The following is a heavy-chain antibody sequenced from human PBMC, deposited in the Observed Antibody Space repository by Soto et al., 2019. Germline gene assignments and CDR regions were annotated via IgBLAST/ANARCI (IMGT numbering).Heavy chain of an antibody. Sequence: GGSLRLSCAASGFTFDDYAMHWVRQAPGKGLEWVSGISCNSGSIDYADSVKGRFTISRDNSKNSLYLQMSSLRAEDTAIYYCAKKIYHRFDPWGPGTLVTVSS. V-gene: IGHV3-9*01. D-gene: IGHD3-16*02. J-gene: IGHJ5*02. CDR2: ISCNSGSI. CDR3: AKKIYHRFDP. CDR1: GFTFDDYA.